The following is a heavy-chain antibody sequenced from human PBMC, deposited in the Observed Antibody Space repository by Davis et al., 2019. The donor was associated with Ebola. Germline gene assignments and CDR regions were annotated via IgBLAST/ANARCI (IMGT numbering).Heavy chain of an antibody. CDR3: ARDFVY. Sequence: SETLSLTCTVSGYSISTGFSWGWIRQPPGQGLEWIGSVYHNGRTNYNPSLKSRVTISLDTSKNQFSLKLTSVTAADTAVYFCARDFVYWAQGTLVTVSS. J-gene: IGHJ4*02. V-gene: IGHV4-38-2*02. CDR1: GYSISTGFS. CDR2: VYHNGRT.